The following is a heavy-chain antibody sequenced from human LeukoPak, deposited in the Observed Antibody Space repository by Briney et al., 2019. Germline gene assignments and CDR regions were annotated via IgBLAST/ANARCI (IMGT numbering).Heavy chain of an antibody. J-gene: IGHJ6*02. V-gene: IGHV3-30*18. D-gene: IGHD6-19*01. CDR1: GFTFSSYG. Sequence: PGRSLRLSCAASGFTFSSYGMHWVRQAPGKGLEWVAVISYDGSNKYYADSVKGRFTISRDNSKNTLYLQMNSLRAEDTAVYYCAKDQDSSRWYRAYYYYGMDVWGQGTTVTVSS. CDR2: ISYDGSNK. CDR3: AKDQDSSRWYRAYYYYGMDV.